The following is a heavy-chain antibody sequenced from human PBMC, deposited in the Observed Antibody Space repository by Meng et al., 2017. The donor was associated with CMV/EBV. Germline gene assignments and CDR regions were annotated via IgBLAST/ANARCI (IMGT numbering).Heavy chain of an antibody. CDR2: ISSSSSYI. J-gene: IGHJ6*02. CDR3: ARSDCSSTSCYNYYYGMDV. D-gene: IGHD2-2*02. Sequence: GGSLRLSCAASGFTFSSYSMNWVRQAPGKGLEWVSSISSSSSYIYYADSVKGRFTISRDNAKNSLYLQMNSLRAEDTAVYYCARSDCSSTSCYNYYYGMDVWGQGTTVTVSS. V-gene: IGHV3-21*01. CDR1: GFTFSSYS.